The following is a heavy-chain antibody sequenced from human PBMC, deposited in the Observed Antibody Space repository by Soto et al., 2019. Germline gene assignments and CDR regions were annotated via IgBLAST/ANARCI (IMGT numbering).Heavy chain of an antibody. Sequence: QLQLQESGPGLVKPSETLSLTCTVSGGSISSSSYYWGWIRQPPGKGLEWIGSIYYSGSTYYNPPLKCRVTISACTSKNQFSLKLRSVTAADTAVYYCARHTPAISISDHWGQGTLVTVSS. CDR1: GGSISSSSYY. J-gene: IGHJ4*02. CDR3: ARHTPAISISDH. CDR2: IYYSGST. V-gene: IGHV4-39*01. D-gene: IGHD2-15*01.